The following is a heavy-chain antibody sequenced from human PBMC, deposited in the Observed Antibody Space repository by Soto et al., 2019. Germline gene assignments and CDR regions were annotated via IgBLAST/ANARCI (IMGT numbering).Heavy chain of an antibody. CDR1: GGTFSSYA. CDR3: ATMATIKGAHFDY. CDR2: IIPIFGTA. Sequence: ASVKVSCKASGGTFSSYAISWVRQAPGQGLEWMGGIIPIFGTANYAQKFQGRVTITADESTSTAYMELSSLRSEDTAVYYCATMATIKGAHFDYWGQGTLVTVSS. V-gene: IGHV1-69*13. D-gene: IGHD5-12*01. J-gene: IGHJ4*02.